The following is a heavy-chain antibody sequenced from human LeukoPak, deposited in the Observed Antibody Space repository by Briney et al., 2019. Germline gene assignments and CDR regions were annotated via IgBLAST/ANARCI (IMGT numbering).Heavy chain of an antibody. Sequence: PSETLSLTCAVYGGSFSGYYWSWIRQPPGKGLEWIGEINHSGSTNYNPSLKSRVTISVDTSKNQFSLKLSSVTAADTAVYYCARGREPGIAAAGTVGFDPWGQGTLVTVSS. D-gene: IGHD6-13*01. CDR2: INHSGST. CDR3: ARGREPGIAAAGTVGFDP. J-gene: IGHJ5*02. V-gene: IGHV4-34*01. CDR1: GGSFSGYY.